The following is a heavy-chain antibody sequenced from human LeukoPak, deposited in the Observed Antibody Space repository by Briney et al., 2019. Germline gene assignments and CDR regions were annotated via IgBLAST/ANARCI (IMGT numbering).Heavy chain of an antibody. V-gene: IGHV4-59*01. Sequence: NPSETLSLTCTVSGGSISSYYWSWIRQPPGKGLEWIGYIYYSGSTNYNPSLKGRVTISVDTSKNQFSLKLSSVTAADTAVYYCAREKSYGGNGGWYYYYYMDVWGKGTTVTVSS. CDR3: AREKSYGGNGGWYYYYYMDV. CDR1: GGSISSYY. CDR2: IYYSGST. J-gene: IGHJ6*03. D-gene: IGHD4-23*01.